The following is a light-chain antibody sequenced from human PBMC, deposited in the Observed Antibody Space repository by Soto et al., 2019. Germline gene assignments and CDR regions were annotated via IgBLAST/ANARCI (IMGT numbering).Light chain of an antibody. CDR3: MGALLVPLT. V-gene: IGKV2-28*01. Sequence: DLVMTQSPLSLHVTPGEPASISCRSSQSLLHSNGYNYLDWYLQKPGQSPQLLIYLGSNRASGGPYRLSGSGSCTVFILIVSSVGAQYVVLLYRMGALLVPLTLGGWIKVEMK. CDR1: QSLLHSNGYNY. J-gene: IGKJ4*01. CDR2: LGS.